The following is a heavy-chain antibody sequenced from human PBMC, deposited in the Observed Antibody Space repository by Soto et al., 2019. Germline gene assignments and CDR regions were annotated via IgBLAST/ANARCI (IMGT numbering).Heavy chain of an antibody. CDR2: IWHDGSNK. CDR1: GFSFRIYG. Sequence: QVQLEESGGGVVQPGRSLRLSCAASGFSFRIYGMHWVRQAPGQGLEWMAGIWHDGSNKYYADSEKGRFTISRDDSKNTLYLQMNRLIAEDTAVYYCAREAGYHGQLGQQLPDSWGQGTLVTVSS. D-gene: IGHD6-13*01. CDR3: AREAGYHGQLGQQLPDS. J-gene: IGHJ1*01. V-gene: IGHV3-33*01.